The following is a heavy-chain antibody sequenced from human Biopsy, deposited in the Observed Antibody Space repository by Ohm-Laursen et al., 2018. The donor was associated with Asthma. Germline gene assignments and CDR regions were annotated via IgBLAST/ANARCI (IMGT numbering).Heavy chain of an antibody. Sequence: SLRLSCTAPGFTFSSYGMDRVRQAPGKGLEWVALMSYDGSIKDYADSVKGRFTISRDNSMNTLYLHMNSLRVEDTAVYYCARGLDYSGRSGFDYWGQGTLVTVSS. V-gene: IGHV3-33*05. J-gene: IGHJ4*02. CDR3: ARGLDYSGRSGFDY. CDR1: GFTFSSYG. D-gene: IGHD3-10*01. CDR2: MSYDGSIK.